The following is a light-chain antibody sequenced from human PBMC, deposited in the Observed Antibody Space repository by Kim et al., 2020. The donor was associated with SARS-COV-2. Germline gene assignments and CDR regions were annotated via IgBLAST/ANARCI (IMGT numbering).Light chain of an antibody. CDR2: TAS. CDR1: QNIDAW. CDR3: QQYKTYPVT. V-gene: IGKV1-5*03. J-gene: IGKJ4*01. Sequence: ASVVDRVTITCRASQNIDAWLAWYQQKPGKAPKLLIYTASTLESGVPSRFSGSGSGTEFTLTISSLQPDDFATYYCQQYKTYPVTFGGGTKVDIK.